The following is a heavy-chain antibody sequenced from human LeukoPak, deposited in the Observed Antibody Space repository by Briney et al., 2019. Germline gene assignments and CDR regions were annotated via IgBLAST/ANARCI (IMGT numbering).Heavy chain of an antibody. CDR2: IYYSGST. CDR3: AGGGFWSGYPYDY. V-gene: IGHV4-61*01. CDR1: DGSVSSGSYY. D-gene: IGHD3-3*01. Sequence: SETLSLTCTVSDGSVSSGSYYWSWIRQPPGKGLEWIGYIYYSGSTNYNPSLKSRVTISVDTSKNQFSLKLSSVTAADTAVYYCAGGGFWSGYPYDYWGQGTLVTVSS. J-gene: IGHJ4*02.